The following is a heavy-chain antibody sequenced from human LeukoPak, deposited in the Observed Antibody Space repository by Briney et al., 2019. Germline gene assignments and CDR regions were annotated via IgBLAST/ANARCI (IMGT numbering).Heavy chain of an antibody. D-gene: IGHD4-11*01. CDR1: GGSISSSSYY. CDR3: ARDPPDYSNYNWFDP. Sequence: PSETLSLTCTVSGGSISSSSYYWGWIRQPPGKGLEWIGSIYYSGSTYYNPSLKSRVTISVDTSKNQFSLKLSSVTAADTAVYYCARDPPDYSNYNWFDPWGQGTLVTVSS. J-gene: IGHJ5*02. CDR2: IYYSGST. V-gene: IGHV4-39*07.